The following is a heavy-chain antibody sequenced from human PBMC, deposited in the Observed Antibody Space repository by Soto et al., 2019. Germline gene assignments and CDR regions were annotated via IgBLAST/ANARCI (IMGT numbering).Heavy chain of an antibody. CDR2: IFSGGST. Sequence: GGSLRLSCAASGFTFSSYGMHWVRQAPGKGLEWVAVIFSGGSTYYADSVKGRFTISRDNSRNTLYLQMNSLRAEDTAVYYCARDMVCGMDVWGQGTTVTVSS. J-gene: IGHJ6*02. CDR3: ARDMVCGMDV. D-gene: IGHD3-10*01. V-gene: IGHV3-66*01. CDR1: GFTFSSYG.